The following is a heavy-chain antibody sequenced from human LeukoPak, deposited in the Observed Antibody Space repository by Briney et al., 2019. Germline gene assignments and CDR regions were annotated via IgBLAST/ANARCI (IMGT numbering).Heavy chain of an antibody. J-gene: IGHJ4*02. D-gene: IGHD2-21*02. V-gene: IGHV3-23*01. CDR1: GFTFSSYA. CDR2: ISGSGGST. CDR3: AKAHGGDYYFDY. Sequence: PGGSLRLSCAASGFTFSSYAMSWVRQAPGKGLGWVSAISGSGGSTYYADSVKGRFTISRDNSKNTLYLQMNSLRAEDTAVYYCAKAHGGDYYFDYWGQGTLVTVSS.